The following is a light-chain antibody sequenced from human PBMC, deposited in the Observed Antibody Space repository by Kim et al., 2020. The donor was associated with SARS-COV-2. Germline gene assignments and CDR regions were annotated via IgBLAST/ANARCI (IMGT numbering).Light chain of an antibody. J-gene: IGKJ5*01. V-gene: IGKV4-1*01. Sequence: DIVMTQSPDSLAVSLGERATINCKSSQSVLYSPNNKNYLAWYQQKPGQPPKLLIYWASTRESGVPDRFSGSGSGTDFTLTISSLQAEDVAAYYCQQYYSMPTFGQGTRLEIK. CDR1: QSVLYSPNNKNY. CDR2: WAS. CDR3: QQYYSMPT.